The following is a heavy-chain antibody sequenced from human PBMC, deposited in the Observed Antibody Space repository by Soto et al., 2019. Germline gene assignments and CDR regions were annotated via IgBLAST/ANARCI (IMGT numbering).Heavy chain of an antibody. V-gene: IGHV1-18*04. Sequence: VASVKVSCKASGYTFTSYGISWVRQAPGQGLEWMGWISAYNGNTNYAQKLQGRVTMTTDTSTSTAYMELRSLRSDDTAVYYCARLPFTIFGVVITPGTVDYWGQGTLVTVS. CDR1: GYTFTSYG. CDR2: ISAYNGNT. D-gene: IGHD3-3*01. J-gene: IGHJ4*02. CDR3: ARLPFTIFGVVITPGTVDY.